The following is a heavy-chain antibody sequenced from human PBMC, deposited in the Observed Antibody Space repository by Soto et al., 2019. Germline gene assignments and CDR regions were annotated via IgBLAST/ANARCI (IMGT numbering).Heavy chain of an antibody. J-gene: IGHJ5*02. CDR2: ISYDGSDK. CDR1: GFTFSSYG. CDR3: AKCRTHSSSSLFSFDP. V-gene: IGHV3-30*18. Sequence: QVQLVESGGGVVQPGRSLRLSCAASGFTFSSYGMHWVRQAPGKGLECVAVISYDGSDKYYADSVKGRFTISRDNSKNTMYLQMNSLRAEDTAVYYCAKCRTHSSSSLFSFDPWGQGTLVTVSS. D-gene: IGHD6-6*01.